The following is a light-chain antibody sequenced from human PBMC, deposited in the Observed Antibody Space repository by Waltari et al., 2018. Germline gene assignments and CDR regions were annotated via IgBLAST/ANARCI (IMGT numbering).Light chain of an antibody. J-gene: IGLJ2*01. CDR3: QSYDSSLSGSV. V-gene: IGLV1-40*01. CDR1: SSNIGAGYD. CDR2: DKN. Sequence: QSVLTQPPSVSGAPGQRVTISCTGSSSNIGAGYDVHWYQQLPGTAPKLIIHDKNNRPSGVPDRFSGSQSGTSASLAITGLQAEDEADYYCQSYDSSLSGSVFGGGTKLTVL.